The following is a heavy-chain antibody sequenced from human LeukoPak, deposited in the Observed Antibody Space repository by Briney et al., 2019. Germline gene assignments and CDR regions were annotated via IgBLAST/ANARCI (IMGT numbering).Heavy chain of an antibody. V-gene: IGHV3-53*01. D-gene: IGHD1-26*01. Sequence: AESLRLSCAASGFTVSSNYMNWVRQAPGKGLEWVSVIYSGGSTYYAYSVKGRFTISRDNSKNTLYLQMNSLRAEDTAVYYCARGLMWELGDYWGQGTLVTVSS. CDR3: ARGLMWELGDY. CDR1: GFTVSSNY. CDR2: IYSGGST. J-gene: IGHJ4*02.